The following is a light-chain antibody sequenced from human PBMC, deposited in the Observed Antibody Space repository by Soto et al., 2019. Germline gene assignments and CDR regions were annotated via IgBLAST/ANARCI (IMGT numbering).Light chain of an antibody. V-gene: IGKV3-20*01. Sequence: EIVLTQSPGTLSLSPGERATLSCRPSQSVSSTYLDWYQQKPGQAPRLLIYAASSRATGIPDRFSGGASATGFNLTISRLEPEDFAVYYCRHYINSQWTFGQGTKVEIK. CDR2: AAS. CDR1: QSVSSTY. J-gene: IGKJ1*01. CDR3: RHYINSQWT.